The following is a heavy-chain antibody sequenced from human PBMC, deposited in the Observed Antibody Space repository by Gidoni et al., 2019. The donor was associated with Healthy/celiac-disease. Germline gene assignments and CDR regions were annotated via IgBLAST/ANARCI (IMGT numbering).Heavy chain of an antibody. Sequence: QVQLQESGPGLVKPSETLSLTCTVSGGSISSYYWSWIRQPPGKGLEWIGYIYYSGSTNYNPSRKSRVTISVDTSKNQFSLKLSSVTAADTAVYYCARGGGYYMVFDYWGQGTLVTVSS. CDR2: IYYSGST. CDR1: GGSISSYY. CDR3: ARGGGYYMVFDY. J-gene: IGHJ4*02. D-gene: IGHD3-3*01. V-gene: IGHV4-59*01.